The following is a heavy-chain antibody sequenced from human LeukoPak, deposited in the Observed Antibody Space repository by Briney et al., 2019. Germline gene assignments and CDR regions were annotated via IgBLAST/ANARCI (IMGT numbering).Heavy chain of an antibody. Sequence: ASVKVSCKASGYTFTSYGISWVRQAPGQGLEWMGWISAYNGNTNYAQKLQGRVTMTTDTSTSTAYMELSSLRSEDTAVYYCARAHGGYSYEGNWFDPWGQGTLVTVSS. D-gene: IGHD5-18*01. CDR1: GYTFTSYG. J-gene: IGHJ5*02. CDR2: ISAYNGNT. V-gene: IGHV1-18*01. CDR3: ARAHGGYSYEGNWFDP.